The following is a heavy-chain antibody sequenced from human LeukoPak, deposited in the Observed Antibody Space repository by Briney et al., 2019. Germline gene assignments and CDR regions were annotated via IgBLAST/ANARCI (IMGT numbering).Heavy chain of an antibody. CDR2: ITNRGDDT. CDR3: AKGSAPSRPYHFDF. V-gene: IGHV3-23*01. Sequence: PGGSLRLSCAASEFTFSRYAMSWLRQAPGRGLEWVAAITNRGDDTWYADSVKGRFTISRDNSRNTLFLQMNSLRAEDMAVYYCAKGSAPSRPYHFDFWGQGSLATVSS. D-gene: IGHD2-15*01. CDR1: EFTFSRYA. J-gene: IGHJ4*02.